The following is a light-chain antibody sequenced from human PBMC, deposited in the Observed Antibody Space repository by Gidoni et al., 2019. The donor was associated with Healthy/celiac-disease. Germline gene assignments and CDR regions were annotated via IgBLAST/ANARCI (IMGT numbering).Light chain of an antibody. CDR3: QQYNSYS. CDR1: QSISSW. CDR2: KAS. V-gene: IGKV1-5*03. J-gene: IGKJ3*01. Sequence: DIQMTQSPSTLSASVGDRVTITCRASQSISSWLAWYQQKPGKAPTLLIYKASSLESGVPSMFSGSGSGTEFTLTISSLQPDDFATYYCQQYNSYSFGPGTKVDIK.